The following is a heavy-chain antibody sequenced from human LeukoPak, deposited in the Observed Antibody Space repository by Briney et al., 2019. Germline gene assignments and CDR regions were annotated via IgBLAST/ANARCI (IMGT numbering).Heavy chain of an antibody. CDR3: AREMGSSEGFGVIH. CDR1: GASINSGSYY. J-gene: IGHJ4*02. CDR2: IYTSGST. D-gene: IGHD6-6*01. V-gene: IGHV4-61*02. Sequence: ASQTLSLTCSVSGASINSGSYYWNWIRQPAGKGLEWIGRIYTSGSTSYNPSLQSRVAISVDTSKNQFSLNLSSVIATDTAVYYCAREMGSSEGFGVIHWGQGILVIVSS.